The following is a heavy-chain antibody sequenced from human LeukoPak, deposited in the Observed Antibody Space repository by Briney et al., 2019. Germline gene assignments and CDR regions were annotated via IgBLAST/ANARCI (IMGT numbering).Heavy chain of an antibody. CDR3: AREAGYGANTDNFDY. CDR1: GFTFSRYG. D-gene: IGHD4-23*01. CDR2: ISYDEDNK. V-gene: IGHV3-30*03. J-gene: IGHJ4*02. Sequence: GRSLRLSCAASGFTFSRYGMHWVRQAPGKGLEWVAVISYDEDNKYYADSVKGRFTISRDNVNNMVYLQMNSLRAEDTAVYYCAREAGYGANTDNFDYWGPGTLVTVSS.